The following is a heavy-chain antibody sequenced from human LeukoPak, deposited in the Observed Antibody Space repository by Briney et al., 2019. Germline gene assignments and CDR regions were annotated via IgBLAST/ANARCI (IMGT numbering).Heavy chain of an antibody. CDR1: GCTFRSYA. J-gene: IGHJ4*02. Sequence: GASVKVSCKASGCTFRSYAISWVRQAPGQGLEWMGRIIPILGIANYAQKFQGRVTITADRSTSTAYMELSSLRSEDTAVYYCARDGSSGSSPFDYWGQGTLVTVSS. CDR3: ARDGSSGSSPFDY. V-gene: IGHV1-69*04. CDR2: IIPILGIA. D-gene: IGHD2-15*01.